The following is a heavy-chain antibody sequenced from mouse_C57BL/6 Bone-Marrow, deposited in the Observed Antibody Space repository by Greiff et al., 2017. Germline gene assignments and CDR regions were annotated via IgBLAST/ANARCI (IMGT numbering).Heavy chain of an antibody. CDR3: ARGYGNYNWYFDV. D-gene: IGHD2-10*02. V-gene: IGHV1-55*01. CDR1: GYTFTSYW. J-gene: IGHJ1*03. CDR2: IYPGSGST. Sequence: QVQLQQPGAELVKPGASVKMSCKASGYTFTSYWITWVKQRPGQGLEWIGDIYPGSGSTNYNEKFKSKATLTVDTSSSTAYMQRSSLTSEDSAVYYCARGYGNYNWYFDVWGTGTTVTVSS.